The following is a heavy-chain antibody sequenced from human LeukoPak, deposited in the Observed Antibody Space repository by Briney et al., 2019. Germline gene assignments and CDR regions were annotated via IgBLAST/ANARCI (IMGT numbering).Heavy chain of an antibody. V-gene: IGHV1-69*13. CDR3: ASGQYYDSSGYGEFDY. Sequence: ASVKVSCKASGGTFSSYAISWVRQAPGQGLEWMGGIIPILGTANYAQKFQGRVTITADESTSTAYMELSSLRSEDTAVYYCASGQYYDSSGYGEFDYWGQGTLVTVSS. CDR1: GGTFSSYA. J-gene: IGHJ4*02. D-gene: IGHD3-22*01. CDR2: IIPILGTA.